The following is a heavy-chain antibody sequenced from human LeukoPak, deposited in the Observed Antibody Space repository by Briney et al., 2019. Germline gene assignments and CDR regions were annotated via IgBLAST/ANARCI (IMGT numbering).Heavy chain of an antibody. J-gene: IGHJ4*02. Sequence: SETLSLTCTVSGGSISSYYWSWIRQPPGKGLEWIGYIYYSGSTNYNPSLKSRVTISVDTSKNQFSLKLSSVTAADTAVYCCAREGNYGDLYFGYWGQGTLVTVSS. CDR2: IYYSGST. D-gene: IGHD4-17*01. CDR3: AREGNYGDLYFGY. CDR1: GGSISSYY. V-gene: IGHV4-59*01.